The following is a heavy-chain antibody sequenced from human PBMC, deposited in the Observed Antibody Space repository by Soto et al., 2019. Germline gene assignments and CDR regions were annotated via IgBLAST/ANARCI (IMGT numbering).Heavy chain of an antibody. CDR1: GFTFSSYW. CDR3: ARGRGGNSGSSNWFDP. J-gene: IGHJ5*02. V-gene: IGHV3-74*01. Sequence: LSLTCAASGFTFSSYWMHWVRQAPGKGLVWVSRINSDGSSTSYADSVKGGFTISRDNAKNTLYLQMNSLRAEDTAVYCCARGRGGNSGSSNWFDPWGQGTLVTVSS. D-gene: IGHD1-26*01. CDR2: INSDGSST.